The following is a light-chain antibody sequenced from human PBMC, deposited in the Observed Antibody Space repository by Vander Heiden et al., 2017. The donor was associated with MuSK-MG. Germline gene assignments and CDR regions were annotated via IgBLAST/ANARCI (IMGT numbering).Light chain of an antibody. J-gene: IGKJ4*01. CDR3: QQDDSFPQT. Sequence: DLQMTQSPSSLSASVGDRGTITCRASPGLSNYLAWSQQQPGKAPKPLLYAASHLQSGVPSKCSGSGSGAEVTLTISSLQPEDVATYYCQQDDSFPQTFGEGTKVEIK. CDR2: AAS. CDR1: PGLSNY. V-gene: IGKV1-16*02.